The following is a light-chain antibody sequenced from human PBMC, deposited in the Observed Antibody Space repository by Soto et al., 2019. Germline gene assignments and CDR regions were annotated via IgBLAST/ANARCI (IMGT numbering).Light chain of an antibody. J-gene: IGLJ2*01. V-gene: IGLV2-14*01. CDR3: NSYTSSTTRV. CDR1: SSDVGGYNL. CDR2: EVT. Sequence: QSVLTQPASVSGSPGQSITISCSGTSSDVGGYNLVSWYQQHPGKAPKLLIYEVTNRPSGVSHRFSGSKSGNTASLTISGLQAEDEADYYCNSYTSSTTRVFGGGTKLTVL.